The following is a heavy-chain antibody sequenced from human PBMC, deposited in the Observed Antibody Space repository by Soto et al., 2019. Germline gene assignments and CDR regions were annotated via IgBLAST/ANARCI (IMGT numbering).Heavy chain of an antibody. J-gene: IGHJ4*02. CDR1: GFTFSSYG. CDR3: ARGISSSWYLDYFDY. Sequence: QVQLVESGGGVVQPGRSLRLSCAASGFTFSSYGMHWVRQAPGKGLEWVAVIWYDGSNKYYADSVKGRFTISRDNSKNTLYLQMNSLRAEDTAVYYCARGISSSWYLDYFDYWGQGTLVTVSS. V-gene: IGHV3-33*01. D-gene: IGHD6-13*01. CDR2: IWYDGSNK.